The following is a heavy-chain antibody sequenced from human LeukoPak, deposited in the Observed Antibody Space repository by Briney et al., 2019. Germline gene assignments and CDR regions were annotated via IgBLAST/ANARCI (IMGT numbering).Heavy chain of an antibody. J-gene: IGHJ4*02. V-gene: IGHV3-33*01. CDR3: ARGGLTIAEATTSWYLDY. CDR2: TWYDGSNK. CDR1: GFTFNIYG. D-gene: IGHD1-26*01. Sequence: PGRSLILSCATSGFTFNIYGMHWVRQAQGKGLEWVALTWYDGSNKNYADSVKGRFTISRDNSKNTLYLQMNSLRGEDTAVYYCARGGLTIAEATTSWYLDYWGQGTLVTVSS.